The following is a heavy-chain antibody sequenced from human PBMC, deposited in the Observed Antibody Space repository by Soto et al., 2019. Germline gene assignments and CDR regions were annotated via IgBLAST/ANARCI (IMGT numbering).Heavy chain of an antibody. Sequence: QVQLVQSGAEVKKPGSSVKVSCKASGGTFSSYAISWVRQAPGQGLEWMGGIIPIFGTANYAQKFQGRVTITADESTSTAYMELSSLRSEDTAVYYCARARRIDYDFSSGYYSTHSYYYGMDVWGQGTTVTVSS. CDR1: GGTFSSYA. D-gene: IGHD3-3*01. J-gene: IGHJ6*02. CDR3: ARARRIDYDFSSGYYSTHSYYYGMDV. CDR2: IIPIFGTA. V-gene: IGHV1-69*01.